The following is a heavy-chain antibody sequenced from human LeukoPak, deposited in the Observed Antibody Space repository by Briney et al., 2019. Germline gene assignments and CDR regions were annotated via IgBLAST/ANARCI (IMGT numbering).Heavy chain of an antibody. Sequence: PSETLSLTCTVSGGSISSSSYYWGWIRQPPGKGLEWIGSIYYSGSTYYNPSLKSRVTISVDTSKNQFSLKLSSVTAADTAVYYCARHTRGYSKPYYVDYWGQGTLVTVSS. J-gene: IGHJ4*02. V-gene: IGHV4-39*01. D-gene: IGHD4-11*01. CDR1: GGSISSSSYY. CDR3: ARHTRGYSKPYYVDY. CDR2: IYYSGST.